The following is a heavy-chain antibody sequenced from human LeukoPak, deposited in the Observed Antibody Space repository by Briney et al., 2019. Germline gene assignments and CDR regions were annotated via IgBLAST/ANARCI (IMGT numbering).Heavy chain of an antibody. CDR3: ARVSGSGRAFDI. Sequence: GGSLRLSCAASGLTFSTYVMNWVRQAPGKGLEWVSTISESGGSTYYADSVKGRFTISRDNAKNSLYLQMNSLRAEDTAVYYCARVSGSGRAFDIWGQGTMVTVSS. V-gene: IGHV3-21*01. CDR2: ISESGGST. CDR1: GLTFSTYV. J-gene: IGHJ3*02.